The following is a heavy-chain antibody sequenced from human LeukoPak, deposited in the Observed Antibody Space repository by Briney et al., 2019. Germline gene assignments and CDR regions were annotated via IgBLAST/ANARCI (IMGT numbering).Heavy chain of an antibody. V-gene: IGHV3-23*01. CDR1: GFTFSSYA. Sequence: PGGSLRLSCAASGFTFSSYAMTWVRQAPGKGLYWVSSISVTGGTTYYADSVKGRFTISRDNSKNTLYQQMNSLRAEDTAVYYCAKGTEPGLYYYYYYVMDVWGQGTTVTVSS. J-gene: IGHJ6*02. CDR3: AKGTEPGLYYYYYYVMDV. D-gene: IGHD1-14*01. CDR2: ISVTGGTT.